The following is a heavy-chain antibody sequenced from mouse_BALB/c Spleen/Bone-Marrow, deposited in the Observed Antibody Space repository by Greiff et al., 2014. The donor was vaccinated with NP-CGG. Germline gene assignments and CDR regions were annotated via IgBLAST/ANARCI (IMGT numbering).Heavy chain of an antibody. CDR3: ARHAYYDQTEVSFVY. Sequence: EVKLVESGGGLVKSGGSLKLSCAASGFTFSNYGMSWVRQTSEKRLEWVATISGGGSYTFYSDSVKGRFTISRDNAKNNLYLQLSSLRSEDTALYYCARHAYYDQTEVSFVYWGQGTLVTVSA. J-gene: IGHJ3*01. D-gene: IGHD2-4*01. CDR1: GFTFSNYG. V-gene: IGHV5-9-2*01. CDR2: ISGGGSYT.